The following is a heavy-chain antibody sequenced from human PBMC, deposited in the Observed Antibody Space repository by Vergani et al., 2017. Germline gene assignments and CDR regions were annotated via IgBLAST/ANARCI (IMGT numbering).Heavy chain of an antibody. CDR3: AKRIGAYSYGLDS. CDR2: IFPSDSDT. Sequence: EVQLVQSGAEVKKPGESLRISCKASGYTFTSHWIGWARQMPGKGLEWIGIIFPSDSDTRYSPSFQGQVTISVDKSIITAYLQWNSLRTSDTAMYYCAKRIGAYSYGLDSWGQGTLVTVSS. D-gene: IGHD5-18*01. CDR1: GYTFTSHW. V-gene: IGHV5-51*01. J-gene: IGHJ4*02.